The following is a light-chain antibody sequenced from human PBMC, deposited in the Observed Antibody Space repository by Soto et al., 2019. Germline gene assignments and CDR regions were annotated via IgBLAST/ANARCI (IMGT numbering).Light chain of an antibody. CDR3: MQALQART. Sequence: DIVLTQSPLSLPVTPGEPASISCRSSHSLLYSNGANYLDWYLQRPGQSPQLLIFLASHRASGVPDRFSGRGSGTDFTLTISRVEAEDVGIYYCMQALQARTFGQGTRVELK. J-gene: IGKJ1*01. V-gene: IGKV2-28*01. CDR1: HSLLYSNGANY. CDR2: LAS.